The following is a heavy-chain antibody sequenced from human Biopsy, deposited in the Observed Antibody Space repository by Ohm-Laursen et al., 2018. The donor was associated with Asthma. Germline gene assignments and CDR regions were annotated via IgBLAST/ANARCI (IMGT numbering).Heavy chain of an antibody. V-gene: IGHV4-39*01. CDR1: SGSGGYMRSGNYY. J-gene: IGHJ6*02. CDR2: IYYSGTA. CDR3: VRGSSSWHHGPFHYYYGLDV. Sequence: TLSLTCSLSSGSGGYMRSGNYYWGWIRQPLGKGLEWIGSIYYSGTASYNPSLESRVTVSADTSKNQFSRKLASVTAADTAVYYCVRGSSSWHHGPFHYYYGLDVWGQGTTATVSS. D-gene: IGHD6-13*01.